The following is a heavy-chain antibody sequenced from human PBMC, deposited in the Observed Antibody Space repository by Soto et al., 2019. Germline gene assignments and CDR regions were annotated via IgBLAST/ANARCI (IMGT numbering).Heavy chain of an antibody. Sequence: GESLKISCKGSGYSFTSYWIGWVRQMPGKGLEWMAIIYPGDSDIRYNLSFQGQVTISADKSISTAYLQWSSLKASDTAMYYCARQPSNGQWYVWGQGTTVTVSS. V-gene: IGHV5-51*01. D-gene: IGHD6-19*01. J-gene: IGHJ6*02. CDR1: GYSFTSYW. CDR2: IYPGDSDI. CDR3: ARQPSNGQWYV.